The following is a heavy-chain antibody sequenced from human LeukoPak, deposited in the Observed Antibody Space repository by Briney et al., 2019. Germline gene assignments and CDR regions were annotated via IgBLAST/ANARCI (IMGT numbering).Heavy chain of an antibody. CDR3: ASGPSSYYYDGSGYNPFFDY. V-gene: IGHV3-74*01. CDR1: GRTFSSYW. J-gene: IGHJ4*02. CDR2: TNSDGSST. D-gene: IGHD3-22*01. Sequence: PGGSLRLFCAASGRTFSSYWMPWVRQAPGKGLVWVSRTNSDGSSTSYADSVKGRFTISRDNAKNTLYLQMNSLRAEDTAVYYCASGPSSYYYDGSGYNPFFDYWGQGTLVTVSS.